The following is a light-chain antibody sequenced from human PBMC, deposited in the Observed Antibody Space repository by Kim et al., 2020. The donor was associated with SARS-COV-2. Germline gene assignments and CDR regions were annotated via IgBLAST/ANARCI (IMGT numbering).Light chain of an antibody. CDR3: ETWGTSIRM. CDR2: LNSDGSH. Sequence: QLVLTQSPSASASLGASVKLTCTLSSGHSSYAIAWHQQQPEKGARYLMKLNSDGSHSKGDGIPDRFSGSSSGAERYLTISSLQSEDEADYYCETWGTSIRMFGGGTPLA. V-gene: IGLV4-69*01. CDR1: SGHSSYA. J-gene: IGLJ3*02.